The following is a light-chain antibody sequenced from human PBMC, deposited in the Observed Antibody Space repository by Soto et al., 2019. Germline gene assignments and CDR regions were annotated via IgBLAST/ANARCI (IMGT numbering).Light chain of an antibody. V-gene: IGKV3-15*01. CDR2: GAS. J-gene: IGKJ1*01. CDR1: QSVRSN. Sequence: EIVMTQSPATLSVSPGERATLSCRASQSVRSNLAWYQQKPGQAPRLLIYGASTRATGTPARFSGSGSGTEFTLTISSLQSEDFAVYYCHQYNNWPPWTFGQGTKVEI. CDR3: HQYNNWPPWT.